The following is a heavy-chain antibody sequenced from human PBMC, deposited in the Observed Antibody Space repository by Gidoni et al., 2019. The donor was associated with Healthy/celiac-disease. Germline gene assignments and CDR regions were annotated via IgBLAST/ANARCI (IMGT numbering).Heavy chain of an antibody. D-gene: IGHD1-20*01. J-gene: IGHJ4*02. Sequence: QVQLQQWGAGLLQPSEPLSLTCAVYGGSFSGYYWSWIRQPPGKGLEWIGEINHSGSTNYNPSLKSRVTISVDTSKNQFSLKLSSVTAADTAAYYCARGGANWNSVEGDYWGQGTLVTVSS. V-gene: IGHV4-34*01. CDR3: ARGGANWNSVEGDY. CDR2: INHSGST. CDR1: GGSFSGYY.